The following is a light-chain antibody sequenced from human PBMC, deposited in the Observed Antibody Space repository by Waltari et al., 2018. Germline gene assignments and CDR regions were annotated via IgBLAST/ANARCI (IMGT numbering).Light chain of an antibody. CDR2: DDR. J-gene: IGLJ2*01. CDR1: NLGSKS. CDR3: QVWDSSSDHPV. V-gene: IGLV3-21*04. Sequence: SYVLTQPPSVSVAPGKTARITCGGNNLGSKSVHWYQQKPGQAPVLVIYDDRDRPSGIPERLSGSNSGNTDTLTISRVEAGDEADYYCQVWDSSSDHPVFGGGTKLTVL.